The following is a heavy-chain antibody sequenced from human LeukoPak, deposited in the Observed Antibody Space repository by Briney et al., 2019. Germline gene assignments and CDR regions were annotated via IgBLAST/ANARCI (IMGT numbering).Heavy chain of an antibody. D-gene: IGHD6-13*01. CDR2: IATDGRDK. V-gene: IGHV3-30*18. CDR1: GFTFSNYG. CDR3: AKDSKVAAAGYFFDS. J-gene: IGHJ4*02. Sequence: GGSLRLSCAASGFTFSNYGMHWVRQTPGKGLEWVAVIATDGRDKKYADSVKGRFTISRDNSKNTLYLEMNSLRPEDTAVYHCAKDSKVAAAGYFFDSWGQGTLVTVSS.